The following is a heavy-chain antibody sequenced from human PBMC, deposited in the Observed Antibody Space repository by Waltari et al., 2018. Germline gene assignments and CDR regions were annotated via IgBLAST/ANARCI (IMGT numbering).Heavy chain of an antibody. CDR1: GYTFTAYY. J-gene: IGHJ6*02. CDR2: INPYSGAT. CDR3: ARDREASMASFYYYGLDV. Sequence: QVQLVQSGAEVKKPGASVKVSCMASGYTFTAYYVHWVRQAPGQGLEWMGGINPYSGATNPAQKFQGRVTMTRDTSVSTAYMELRSLRSDDTAVYYCARDREASMASFYYYGLDVWGLGTTVIVSS. V-gene: IGHV1-2*02. D-gene: IGHD3-10*01.